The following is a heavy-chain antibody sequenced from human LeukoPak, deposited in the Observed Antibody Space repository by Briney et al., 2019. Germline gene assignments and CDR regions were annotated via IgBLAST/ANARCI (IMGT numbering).Heavy chain of an antibody. J-gene: IGHJ4*02. CDR1: GYTFTSYG. V-gene: IGHV1-69*13. CDR2: IIPIFGTA. CDR3: AAYYYDSSGYYYVGAFDY. D-gene: IGHD3-22*01. Sequence: SVKVSCKASGYTFTSYGISWVRQAPGQGLEWMGGIIPIFGTANYAQKFQGRVTITADESTSTAYMELSSLRSEDTAVYYCAAYYYDSSGYYYVGAFDYWGQGTLVTVSS.